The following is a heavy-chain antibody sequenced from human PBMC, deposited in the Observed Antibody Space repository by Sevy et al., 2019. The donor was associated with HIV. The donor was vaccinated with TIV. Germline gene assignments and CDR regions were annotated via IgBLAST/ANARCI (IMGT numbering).Heavy chain of an antibody. D-gene: IGHD6-13*01. Sequence: GGSLRLSCAASGFTFSSYWMSWVRQAPGKGLEWVANIKHDGSEKYYVDSVKGRFTISRDNAKNSLYLQMNSLRAEDTAVYYCARVRTYSTDDYWGQGTLVTVSS. CDR3: ARVRTYSTDDY. CDR2: IKHDGSEK. J-gene: IGHJ4*02. CDR1: GFTFSSYW. V-gene: IGHV3-7*01.